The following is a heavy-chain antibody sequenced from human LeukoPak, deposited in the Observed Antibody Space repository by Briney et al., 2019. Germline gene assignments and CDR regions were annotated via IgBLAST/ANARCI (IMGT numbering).Heavy chain of an antibody. D-gene: IGHD3-10*01. CDR2: IYSDGGT. CDR1: GGSINGGNYY. V-gene: IGHV4-61*02. Sequence: SETLSLTCTVSGGSINGGNYYWTWLRQPAGKGLEWIGRIYSDGGTNYNPSLKSRVTMSVDTSKKQFSLKLSSVTAADTAVYYCARGFGMKTGEAFDIWGQGTMVTVSS. J-gene: IGHJ3*02. CDR3: ARGFGMKTGEAFDI.